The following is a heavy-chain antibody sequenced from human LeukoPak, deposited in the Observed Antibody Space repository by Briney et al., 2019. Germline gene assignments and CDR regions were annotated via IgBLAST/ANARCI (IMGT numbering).Heavy chain of an antibody. CDR2: MSGNGGST. Sequence: GGSLRLSCVASGFIFSSYAMRWVRPAPGKGLEWVSAMSGNGGSTCYADSVKGRFTISRDNSKNKLYLQMNSLRAEDTAVYYCAKGQWSGSYYVAGDYWVQGTLVTVTS. CDR3: AKGQWSGSYYVAGDY. V-gene: IGHV3-23*01. CDR1: GFIFSSYA. J-gene: IGHJ4*02. D-gene: IGHD1-26*01.